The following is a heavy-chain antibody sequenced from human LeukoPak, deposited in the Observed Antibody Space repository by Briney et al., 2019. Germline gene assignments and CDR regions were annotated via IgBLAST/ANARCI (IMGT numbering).Heavy chain of an antibody. CDR1: GYTFTGYY. V-gene: IGHV1-18*04. D-gene: IGHD6-13*01. CDR3: ARDRRAAGPYYYYYGIDV. CDR2: ISAYNGNT. J-gene: IGHJ6*02. Sequence: GASVKVACKASGYTFTGYYMRWVRQAPGQGLEWMGWISAYNGNTNYAQKLQGRVTMTTDTSTSTAYMELRSLRSDDTAVYYCARDRRAAGPYYYYYGIDVWGQGTTVTVSS.